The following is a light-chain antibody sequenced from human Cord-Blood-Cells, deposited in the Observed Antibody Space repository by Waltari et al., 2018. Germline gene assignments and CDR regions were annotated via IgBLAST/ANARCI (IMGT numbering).Light chain of an antibody. CDR3: QQYYSTPYT. CDR1: QSVLYSSNNQNY. V-gene: IGKV4-1*01. Sequence: DIVMTQSPDSLALPLGERATINCQSSQSVLYSSNNQNYLAWYQQKPGQPPKLLIYRASTRESGVPDRFSGSGSGTDFTLTISSLQAEDVAVYYCQQYYSTPYTFGQGTKLEIK. CDR2: RAS. J-gene: IGKJ2*01.